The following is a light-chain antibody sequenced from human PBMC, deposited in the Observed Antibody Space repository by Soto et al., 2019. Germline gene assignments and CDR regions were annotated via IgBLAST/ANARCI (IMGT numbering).Light chain of an antibody. J-gene: IGLJ1*01. CDR2: EGS. CDR3: CSYAGRSAYV. CDR1: SGDVGSYNL. Sequence: QSVLAQPASVSGSPGQSITISCTGTSGDVGSYNLVSWYQQHPGKAPKLMIYEGSKRPSGVSNRFSGSKSGNAASLTISGLQAEDEADYYCCSYAGRSAYVFGPGTKVTVL. V-gene: IGLV2-23*01.